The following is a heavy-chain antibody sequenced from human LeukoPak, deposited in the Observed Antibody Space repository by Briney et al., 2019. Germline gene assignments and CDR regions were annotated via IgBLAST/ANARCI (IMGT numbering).Heavy chain of an antibody. V-gene: IGHV3-21*04. CDR1: GFTFSSYS. J-gene: IGHJ4*02. D-gene: IGHD3-10*01. CDR2: ISSSSSHI. Sequence: GGSLRLSCAASGFTFSSYSLNWVRQTPGKGLEWVSYISSSSSHIYYADSVKGRFTISRDNAKNSLYLQMNSLRAEDTAVYYCAKDREQEYYFDYWGQGTLVTVSS. CDR3: AKDREQEYYFDY.